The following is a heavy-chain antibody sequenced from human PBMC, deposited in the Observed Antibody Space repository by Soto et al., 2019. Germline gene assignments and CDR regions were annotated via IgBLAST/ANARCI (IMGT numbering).Heavy chain of an antibody. Sequence: GGSLRLSCAASGFTFSSYGMHWVRQAPGKGLEWVAVISYDGSNKYYADSVKGRFTISRDNSKNTLYLQMNSLRAEDTAVYYCAKPPIAVAGIRSYYYGMDVWGQGTTVTVSS. CDR2: ISYDGSNK. CDR1: GFTFSSYG. CDR3: AKPPIAVAGIRSYYYGMDV. V-gene: IGHV3-30*18. J-gene: IGHJ6*02. D-gene: IGHD6-19*01.